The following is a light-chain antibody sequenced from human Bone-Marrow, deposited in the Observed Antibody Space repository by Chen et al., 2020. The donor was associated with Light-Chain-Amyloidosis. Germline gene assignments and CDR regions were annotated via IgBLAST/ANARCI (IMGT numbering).Light chain of an antibody. V-gene: IGLV3-21*02. CDR2: DDR. Sequence: SYVLTQPSSVSVAPGQTATLACGGNNIGSTSVHWYQQTPGQAPLLVVYDDRDRPSGIPERLSGSNSGNTSTLTISRVEAGDEADYYCQVWDRSSDRPLFGGWTKLTVL. CDR3: QVWDRSSDRPL. CDR1: NIGSTS. J-gene: IGLJ3*02.